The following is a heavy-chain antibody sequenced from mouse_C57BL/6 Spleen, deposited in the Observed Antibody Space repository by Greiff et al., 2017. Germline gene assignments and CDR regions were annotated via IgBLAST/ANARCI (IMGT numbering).Heavy chain of an antibody. CDR3: ARGGTARATDYYAMDY. V-gene: IGHV1-66*01. CDR1: GYSFTSYY. D-gene: IGHD3-2*01. J-gene: IGHJ4*01. Sequence: VQLVESGPELVKPGASVKISCKASGYSFTSYYIHWVKQRPGQGLEWIGWIYPGSGNTKYNEKFKGKATLPADTSSSTAYMQLSSLTSEDSAVYYCARGGTARATDYYAMDYWGQGTSVTVSS. CDR2: IYPGSGNT.